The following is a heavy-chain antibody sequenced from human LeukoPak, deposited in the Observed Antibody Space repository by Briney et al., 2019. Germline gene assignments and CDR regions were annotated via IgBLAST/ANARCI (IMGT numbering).Heavy chain of an antibody. D-gene: IGHD2-2*01. CDR3: ARDLLGYCSSTSCPVGMDV. CDR2: IYYSGST. Sequence: SQTLSLTCTVSGGSISSGGYYWSWIRQHPGKGLEWIGYIYYSGSTYYNPSLKSRVTISVDTSKNQFSLKLSSVTAADTAVYYCARDLLGYCSSTSCPVGMDVWGQGTTVTVSS. CDR1: GGSISSGGYY. J-gene: IGHJ6*02. V-gene: IGHV4-31*03.